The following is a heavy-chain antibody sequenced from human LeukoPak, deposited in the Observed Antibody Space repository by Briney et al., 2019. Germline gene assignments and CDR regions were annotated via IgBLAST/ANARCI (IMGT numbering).Heavy chain of an antibody. CDR1: GYTLTELS. J-gene: IGHJ6*04. D-gene: IGHD3-22*01. V-gene: IGHV1-24*01. CDR2: FDPEDGET. CDR3: ARAHYASSNIKVPFDV. Sequence: ASVKVSCKVSGYTLTELSMHWVRQAPGKGLEWMGGFDPEDGETIYAQKFQGRVTMTEDTSTDTAYMELSSLRSEDTAVYYCARAHYASSNIKVPFDVWGKRTTVTVSS.